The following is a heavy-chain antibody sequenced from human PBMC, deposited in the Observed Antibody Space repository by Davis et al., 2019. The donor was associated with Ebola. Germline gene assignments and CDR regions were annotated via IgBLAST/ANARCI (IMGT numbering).Heavy chain of an antibody. CDR3: ARDRLYCASGDGQVVRCLLSDY. Sequence: AASVKVSCKASGYTFTSYDINWVRQATGQGLEWMGWMNPNSGNTGYAQNFQGRVTMTRNTSITTAYMELSSLRSEDTAVYYCARDRLYCASGDGQVVRCLLSDYWGQGTLVTVSS. CDR1: GYTFTSYD. D-gene: IGHD6-6*01. J-gene: IGHJ4*02. CDR2: MNPNSGNT. V-gene: IGHV1-8*01.